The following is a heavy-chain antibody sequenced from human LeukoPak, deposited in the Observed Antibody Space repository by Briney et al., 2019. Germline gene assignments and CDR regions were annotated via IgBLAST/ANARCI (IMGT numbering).Heavy chain of an antibody. V-gene: IGHV1-2*02. D-gene: IGHD3-10*01. CDR1: GYTFTSYY. Sequence: GASVKVSCKASGYTFTSYYMHWVRQAPGQGLEWMGWINPNSGGTNYAQKFQGRVTMTRDTSISTAYMELSRLRSDDTAVYYCARVKNYGSGSGGNDYWGQGTLVTVSS. CDR2: INPNSGGT. J-gene: IGHJ4*02. CDR3: ARVKNYGSGSGGNDY.